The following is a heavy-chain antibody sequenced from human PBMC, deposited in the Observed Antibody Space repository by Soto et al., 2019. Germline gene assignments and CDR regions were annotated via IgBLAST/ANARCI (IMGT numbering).Heavy chain of an antibody. D-gene: IGHD3-10*01. CDR2: VYHTGIT. V-gene: IGHV4-4*02. J-gene: IGHJ4*02. CDR3: ARGDYGSGSSLSY. Sequence: PSETLSLTCAVSGGPISSTHWWTWVRQPPGKGLEWIGEVYHTGITKYNPSLKSRGTISLDKSKNQFSLSLNSVTAADTAVYYCARGDYGSGSSLSYWGQGTLVTVSS. CDR1: GGPISSTHW.